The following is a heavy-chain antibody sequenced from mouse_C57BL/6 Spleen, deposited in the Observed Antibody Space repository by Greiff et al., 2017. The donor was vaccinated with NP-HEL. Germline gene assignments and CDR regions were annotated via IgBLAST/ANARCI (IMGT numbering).Heavy chain of an antibody. V-gene: IGHV14-1*01. CDR1: GFNIKDYY. J-gene: IGHJ2*01. CDR2: IDPEDGDT. D-gene: IGHD3-2*02. CDR3: TTQLRLDYFDY. Sequence: EVHLQQSGAELVMPWASVKLSCTASGFNIKDYYMHWVKQRPEQGLEWIGRIDPEDGDTEYAPKFQGKATMTADTSSNTAYLQLSSLTSEDTAVYYCTTQLRLDYFDYWGQGTTLTVSS.